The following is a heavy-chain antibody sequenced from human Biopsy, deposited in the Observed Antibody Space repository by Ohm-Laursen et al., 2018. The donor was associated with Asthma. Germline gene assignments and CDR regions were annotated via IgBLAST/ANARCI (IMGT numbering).Heavy chain of an antibody. CDR2: VFWSGST. V-gene: IGHV4-30-4*01. CDR3: ARVVSYGDIYFGIDV. Sequence: QTLSLTCRVSGGYAGSSDHHWAWIRQAPGKGLEWIGFVFWSGSTHYSRSLERRVSISIDTATNEFSMKLWSVTPADTAVYFCARVVSYGDIYFGIDVWGPGNTVVVS. CDR1: GGYAGSSDHH. D-gene: IGHD4-17*01. J-gene: IGHJ6*02.